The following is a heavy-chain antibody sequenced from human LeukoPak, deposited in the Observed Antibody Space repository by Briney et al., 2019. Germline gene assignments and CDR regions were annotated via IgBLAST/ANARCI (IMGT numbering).Heavy chain of an antibody. Sequence: PGVTVRLSCAASGFTVSSSYMRWVRQAPGTGLDWVSVIYAGGNTYYADSMKGRFTISRDNSKHTLYLQMNSLRAEDTAVYYCARDDSRGFAYWGQGTLATVS. J-gene: IGHJ4*02. V-gene: IGHV3-66*01. CDR3: ARDDSRGFAY. D-gene: IGHD2-21*01. CDR1: GFTVSSSY. CDR2: IYAGGNT.